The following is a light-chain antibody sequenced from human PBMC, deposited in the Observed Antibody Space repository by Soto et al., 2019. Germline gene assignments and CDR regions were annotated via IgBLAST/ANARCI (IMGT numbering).Light chain of an antibody. CDR3: QQYNSYSWT. V-gene: IGKV1-5*01. CDR1: QSISSW. J-gene: IGKJ1*01. Sequence: DIQMTQSHSTLSASLGDRFTITCLASQSISSWLAWYQQKPGKAPKLLIYDASSLESGVPSRFSGSGSGTEFTLTISSLQPDDFATYYCQQYNSYSWTFGQGTKVDIK. CDR2: DAS.